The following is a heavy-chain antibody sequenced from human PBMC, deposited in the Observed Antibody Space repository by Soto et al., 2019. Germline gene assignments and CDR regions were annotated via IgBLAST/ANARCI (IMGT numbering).Heavy chain of an antibody. CDR1: GGSFSGYY. Sequence: QVQLQQWGAGLLKPSETLSLTCAVYGGSFSGYYWSWIRQPPGKGLEWMGEINHSGSTNYNPPLKSRLTISVDTSQNQFSLKLSSVTAADTAVYYCARGRGGPHSSSWFNYYYGMDVWGQGTTVTVSS. V-gene: IGHV4-34*01. D-gene: IGHD6-13*01. CDR3: ARGRGGPHSSSWFNYYYGMDV. CDR2: INHSGST. J-gene: IGHJ6*02.